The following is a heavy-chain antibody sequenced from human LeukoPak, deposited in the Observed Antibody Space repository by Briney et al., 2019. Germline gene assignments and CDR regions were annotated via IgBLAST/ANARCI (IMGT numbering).Heavy chain of an antibody. Sequence: SLRLSCAASGFTFDDYAMHWVRQAPGKGLEWVSTINWDSSSIGYADSVKGRFTISRDNAQNSLYLQMNSLRAEDTALYYCAKDMGSSSWYSLGYWGQGTLVTVSS. CDR3: AKDMGSSSWYSLGY. J-gene: IGHJ4*02. D-gene: IGHD6-13*01. CDR2: INWDSSSI. CDR1: GFTFDDYA. V-gene: IGHV3-9*01.